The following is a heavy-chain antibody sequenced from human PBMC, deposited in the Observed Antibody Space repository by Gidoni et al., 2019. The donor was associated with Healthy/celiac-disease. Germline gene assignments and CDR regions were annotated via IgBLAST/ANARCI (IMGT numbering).Heavy chain of an antibody. CDR3: TAVGATTFDY. CDR2: IRSKANSYAT. V-gene: IGHV3-73*02. D-gene: IGHD1-26*01. J-gene: IGHJ4*02. CDR1: GFTFSGSA. Sequence: EVQLVESGGGLVQPGGSLKLSCAASGFTFSGSAMHWVRQASGKGLEWVGRIRSKANSYATAYAASVKGRFTISRDDSKNTAYLQMNSLKTEDTAVYYCTAVGATTFDYWGQGTLVTVSS.